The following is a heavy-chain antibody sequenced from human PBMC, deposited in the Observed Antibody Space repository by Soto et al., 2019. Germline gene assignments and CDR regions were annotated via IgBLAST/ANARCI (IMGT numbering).Heavy chain of an antibody. J-gene: IGHJ4*02. CDR2: IIPIFGTA. CDR1: GGTFSSYA. D-gene: IGHD1-26*01. V-gene: IGHV1-69*12. CDR3: ASRRYSGSYQYYFDY. Sequence: QVQLVQSGAEVKKPGSSVKVSCKASGGTFSSYAISWVRQAPGQGLEWMGGIIPIFGTANYAQKFQGRVTITADESTSTAYVELSSLRSEDTAVYYCASRRYSGSYQYYFDYWGQGTLVTVSS.